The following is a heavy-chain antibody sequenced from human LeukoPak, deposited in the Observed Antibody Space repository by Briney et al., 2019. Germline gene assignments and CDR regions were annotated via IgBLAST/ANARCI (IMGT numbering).Heavy chain of an antibody. CDR3: ARGGVDYYGSGTYYLMYYFDY. J-gene: IGHJ4*02. CDR1: GYTFTGYH. V-gene: IGHV1-2*02. CDR2: INPNSGGT. Sequence: ASVKVSCKASGYTFTGYHMHWVRQAPGQGLERMGWINPNSGGTNYAQKFQGRVTMTRGTSISTAYMELSRLRSDDTAVYFCARGGVDYYGSGTYYLMYYFDYWGQGALVTVSS. D-gene: IGHD3-10*01.